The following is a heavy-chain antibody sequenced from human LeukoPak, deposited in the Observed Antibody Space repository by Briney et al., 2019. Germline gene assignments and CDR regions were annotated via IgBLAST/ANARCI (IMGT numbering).Heavy chain of an antibody. J-gene: IGHJ3*02. CDR1: GFTFSSYW. CDR3: ARDFLPSWYAAFDI. D-gene: IGHD6-13*01. Sequence: GGSLRLSCAASGFTFSSYWMSWVRRAPGKGREGVANIRQDGSEPPYVDSVQRRLTIYRDHAKNSLHLQMHSLRAEDTAVYYCARDFLPSWYAAFDIWRQGPMVTVSS. V-gene: IGHV3-7*01. CDR2: IRQDGSEP.